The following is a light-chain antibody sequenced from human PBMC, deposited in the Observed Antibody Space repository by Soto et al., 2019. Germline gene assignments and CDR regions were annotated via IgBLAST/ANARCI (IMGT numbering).Light chain of an antibody. J-gene: IGKJ1*01. Sequence: EFVLAQSPGTLSLSPGERASLSCRASQTVRNNYLAWYQQKPGQAPRLLIYDASNRATGIPARFSGSGSGTDFTLTISSLEPEDFAVYYCQQRSNWPWTFGQGTKV. CDR1: QTVRNNY. CDR3: QQRSNWPWT. V-gene: IGKV3-11*01. CDR2: DAS.